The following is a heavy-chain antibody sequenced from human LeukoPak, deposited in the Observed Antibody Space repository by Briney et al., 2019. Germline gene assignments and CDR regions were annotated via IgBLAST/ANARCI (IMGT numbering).Heavy chain of an antibody. D-gene: IGHD5-24*01. CDR1: GYPVGSGYS. V-gene: IGHV4-38-2*01. CDR3: ARGPNSDRCFDP. J-gene: IGHJ2*01. Sequence: SETPSPSRAVSGYPVGSGYSWVWIRQPPGKGLEWIGTISHNGNAYYNPALKSRPAMSVETSKNQFSLHLNSVTAADTAVYFCARGPNSDRCFDPWGRGALVTVSS. CDR2: ISHNGNA.